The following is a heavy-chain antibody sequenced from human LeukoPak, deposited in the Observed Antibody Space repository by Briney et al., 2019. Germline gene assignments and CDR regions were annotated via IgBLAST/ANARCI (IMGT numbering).Heavy chain of an antibody. CDR1: GGSFSGYY. V-gene: IGHV4-34*01. CDR2: INHSGST. J-gene: IGHJ4*02. CDR3: ARDRGPDYGGNSYHLPD. Sequence: SETLSLTCAVYGGSFSGYYWSWIRQPPGKGLEWIGEINHSGSTNYNPSLKSRVTISVDTSKNQFSPKLSSVTAADTAVYYCARDRGPDYGGNSYHLPDWGQGTLVTVSS. D-gene: IGHD4-23*01.